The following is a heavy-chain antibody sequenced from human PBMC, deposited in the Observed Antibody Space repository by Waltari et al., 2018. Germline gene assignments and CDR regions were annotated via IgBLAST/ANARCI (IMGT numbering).Heavy chain of an antibody. CDR2: ISGSGGST. V-gene: IGHV3-23*04. Sequence: EVQLVESGGGLVQPGGSLRLSCAASGFTFSSYAMSWVRQAPGKGLEWVSAISGSGGSTYYAGSLKGRFTISRDNSKNTLYLQMNSLRAEDTAVYYCAKDTPITMIVVVITAGGAFDIWGQGTMVTVSS. CDR1: GFTFSSYA. D-gene: IGHD3-22*01. CDR3: AKDTPITMIVVVITAGGAFDI. J-gene: IGHJ3*02.